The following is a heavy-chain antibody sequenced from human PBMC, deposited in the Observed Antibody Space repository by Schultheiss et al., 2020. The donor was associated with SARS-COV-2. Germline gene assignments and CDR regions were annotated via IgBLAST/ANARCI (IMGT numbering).Heavy chain of an antibody. D-gene: IGHD1-26*01. J-gene: IGHJ4*02. Sequence: SVKVSCKASGGTFSSYTISWVRQAPGQGLEWMGRIIPILGIANYAQKFQGRVTITADKSTSTAYMELSSLRSEDTAVYYCARDVLWGSYLFDYWGQGTLVTVSS. CDR3: ARDVLWGSYLFDY. CDR1: GGTFSSYT. V-gene: IGHV1-69*04. CDR2: IIPILGIA.